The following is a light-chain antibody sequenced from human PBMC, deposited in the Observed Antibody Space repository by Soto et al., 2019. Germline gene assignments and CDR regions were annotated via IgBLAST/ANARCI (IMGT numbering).Light chain of an antibody. CDR1: QDIRGA. J-gene: IGKJ5*01. CDR3: QQFNTYPIT. Sequence: AIRLTQSPSSLSASVGDRVTITCRASQDIRGALAWYQQKPGKPPKLLIFDVSSLQSVVPSRFSGSGSGTDFTLTISSLQPEDFATYYCQQFNTYPITFGQGTRLEIK. V-gene: IGKV1-13*02. CDR2: DVS.